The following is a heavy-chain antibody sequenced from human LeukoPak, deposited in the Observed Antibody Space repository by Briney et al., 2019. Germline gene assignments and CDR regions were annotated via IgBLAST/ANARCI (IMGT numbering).Heavy chain of an antibody. V-gene: IGHV4-34*01. D-gene: IGHD3-22*01. CDR3: ARSSGYYSYYFDC. CDR2: INHSGST. Sequence: SETLSLTCAVYGGSFSGYYWSWIRQPPGKGLEWIGEINHSGSTNYNPSLKSRVTISVDTSKNQFSLKLSSVTAADTAVYYCARSSGYYSYYFDCWAREPWSPSPQ. J-gene: IGHJ4*02. CDR1: GGSFSGYY.